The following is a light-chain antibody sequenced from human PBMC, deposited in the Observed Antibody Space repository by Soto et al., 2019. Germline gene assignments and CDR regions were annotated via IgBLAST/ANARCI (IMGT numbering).Light chain of an antibody. CDR2: EVS. CDR3: SSYTSSSTLV. V-gene: IGLV2-14*01. Sequence: QSALTQPASVSGSPGQSITISCTGTSSDVGGYNYVSWYQQHPGKAPKLMIYEVSNRPSGVSNRFSGSKSGNTASLTISEFQAEDEADYYCSSYTSSSTLVFGTGTKVTVL. CDR1: SSDVGGYNY. J-gene: IGLJ1*01.